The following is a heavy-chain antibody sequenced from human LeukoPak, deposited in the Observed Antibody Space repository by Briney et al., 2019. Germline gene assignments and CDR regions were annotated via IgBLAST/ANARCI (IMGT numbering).Heavy chain of an antibody. V-gene: IGHV1-2*02. CDR2: INPNSGGT. CDR1: GYTFTGYY. CDR3: ARLNNPYYYYMDV. J-gene: IGHJ6*03. D-gene: IGHD1-14*01. Sequence: GASVKVSCKASGYTFTGYYMHWVRQAPGQGLEWMGWINPNSGGTNYAQKFQGRVTMTRDTSISTAYMELSRLRSDDTAVYYCARLNNPYYYYMDVWGKGTTVTISS.